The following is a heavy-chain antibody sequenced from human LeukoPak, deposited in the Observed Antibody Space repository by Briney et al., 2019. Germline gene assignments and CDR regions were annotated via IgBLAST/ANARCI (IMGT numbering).Heavy chain of an antibody. Sequence: SETLSLTCTVSGGSVSSINSYWGWIRQPPGKGLEWIGSAYYSGSTYYNPSLKSRVTISVDTSKNQFSLNLSSVTAADTAVYYCARDPQLTLTHFDYWGRGTLVTVSS. V-gene: IGHV4-39*07. D-gene: IGHD1-1*01. J-gene: IGHJ4*02. CDR3: ARDPQLTLTHFDY. CDR2: AYYSGST. CDR1: GGSVSSINSY.